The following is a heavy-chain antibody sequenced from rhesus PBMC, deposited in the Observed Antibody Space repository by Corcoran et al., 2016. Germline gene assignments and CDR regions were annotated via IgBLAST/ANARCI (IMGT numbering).Heavy chain of an antibody. Sequence: QVQLQESGPGMVKPSETLSLTRAVSGGSISSSTWWGGARQPPGKRLEWIGNIGGMSGSTYYNPSLKSRVTISTDTSKNQFSLKVSSVTAADTAVYYCARQTKPRSGYYGQFDYWGQGVLVTVSS. CDR1: GGSISSSTW. CDR2: IGGMSGST. D-gene: IGHD3-28*01. V-gene: IGHV4-65*02. J-gene: IGHJ4*01. CDR3: ARQTKPRSGYYGQFDY.